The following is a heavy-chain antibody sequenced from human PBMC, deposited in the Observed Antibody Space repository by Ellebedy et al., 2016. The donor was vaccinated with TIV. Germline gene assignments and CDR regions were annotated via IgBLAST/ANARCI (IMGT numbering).Heavy chain of an antibody. D-gene: IGHD5-18*01. CDR1: GGSFSGYY. Sequence: SQTLSLTCAAYGGSFSGYYWSWIRQPPGKGLEWIGEINHSGSTNYNPSLKSRVTISVDTSKNQFSLKLSSVTAADTAVYYCARKWIQLKPYFDLWGRGTLVTVSS. V-gene: IGHV4-34*01. CDR3: ARKWIQLKPYFDL. CDR2: INHSGST. J-gene: IGHJ2*01.